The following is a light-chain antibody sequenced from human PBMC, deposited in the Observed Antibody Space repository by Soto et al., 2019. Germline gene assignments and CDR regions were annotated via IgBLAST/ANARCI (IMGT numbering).Light chain of an antibody. J-gene: IGLJ2*01. CDR3: ATWDGSLSAEV. CDR1: SSNIGNNY. V-gene: IGLV1-51*01. CDR2: DNN. Sequence: SGQTRPPSVSAAPGRKVTISCSGRSSNIGNNYVSWYQQLPGTAPKLLIYDNNKRPSGIPDRFSGSKSGTSGTLDITGLQTGDEADYYCATWDGSLSAEVFGAGTQLTVL.